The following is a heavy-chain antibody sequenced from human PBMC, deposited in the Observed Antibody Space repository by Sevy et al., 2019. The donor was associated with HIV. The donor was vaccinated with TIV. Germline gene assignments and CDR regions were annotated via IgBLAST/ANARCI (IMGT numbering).Heavy chain of an antibody. J-gene: IGHJ4*02. CDR1: GDSVSSNSAA. CDR3: ASALGSSGWYGGYYFDY. Sequence: SQTLSLTCAISGDSVSSNSAAWNWIRQSPSRGLEWLGRTYYRSQWYNDYAVSVKSRITINPDTSMNQFSLRLNSGPPEETAAYYSASALGSSGWYGGYYFDYGGQGTLVTVS. CDR2: TYYRSQWYN. V-gene: IGHV6-1*01. D-gene: IGHD6-13*01.